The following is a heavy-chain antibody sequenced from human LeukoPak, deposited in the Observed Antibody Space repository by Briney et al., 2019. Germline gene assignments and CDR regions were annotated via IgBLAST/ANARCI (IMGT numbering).Heavy chain of an antibody. V-gene: IGHV1-69*13. D-gene: IGHD2-15*01. J-gene: IGHJ4*02. Sequence: SVKVSCKASGGTFSSYAISWVRQAPGQGLEWMGGIIPVFGTANYAQKFQGRVTITADESTSTAYMELSSLRSEDTAVYYCAREDCSGGSCYHPYFDYWGQGTLVTVSS. CDR1: GGTFSSYA. CDR3: AREDCSGGSCYHPYFDY. CDR2: IIPVFGTA.